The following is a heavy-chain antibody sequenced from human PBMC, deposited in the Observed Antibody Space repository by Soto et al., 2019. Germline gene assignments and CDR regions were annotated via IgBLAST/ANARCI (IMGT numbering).Heavy chain of an antibody. Sequence: QVQLVESGGGVVQPGRSLRLSCAASGFTFSSYAMHWVRQAPGKGLEWVAVISYDGSNKYYADSVKGRFTISRDNSKNTLYLQMNSLRAEDTAVYYCAREESQYCTNGVCYTTGYFDYWGQGTLVTVSS. V-gene: IGHV3-30-3*01. CDR3: AREESQYCTNGVCYTTGYFDY. D-gene: IGHD2-8*01. CDR2: ISYDGSNK. CDR1: GFTFSSYA. J-gene: IGHJ4*02.